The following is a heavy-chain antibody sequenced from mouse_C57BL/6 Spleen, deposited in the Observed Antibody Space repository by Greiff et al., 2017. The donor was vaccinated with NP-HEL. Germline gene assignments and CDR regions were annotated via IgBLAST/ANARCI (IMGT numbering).Heavy chain of an antibody. Sequence: VQLQQPGAELVMPGASVKLSCKASGYTFTSYWMHWVKQRPGQGLEWIGEIDPSDSYTNYNQKFKGKSTLTVDKSSSTAYMQLSSLTSEDSAVYYCARRGSRRDYAMDYWGQGTSVTVSS. V-gene: IGHV1-69*01. CDR1: GYTFTSYW. CDR3: ARRGSRRDYAMDY. CDR2: IDPSDSYT. D-gene: IGHD1-1*01. J-gene: IGHJ4*01.